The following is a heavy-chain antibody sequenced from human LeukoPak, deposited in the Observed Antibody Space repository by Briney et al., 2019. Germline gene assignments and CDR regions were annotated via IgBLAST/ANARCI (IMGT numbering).Heavy chain of an antibody. CDR1: AYTFSTSW. Sequence: GESLKISCKGSAYTFSTSWIAWVRQMPGKGLGWMGIIFPLDSDTRYSPSLQGQVTISVDKSISTAYLQWSSLKASDTAIYYCATVGTTGTRWFDPWGQGTLVTVSS. CDR3: ATVGTTGTRWFDP. CDR2: IFPLDSDT. D-gene: IGHD1-1*01. V-gene: IGHV5-51*01. J-gene: IGHJ5*02.